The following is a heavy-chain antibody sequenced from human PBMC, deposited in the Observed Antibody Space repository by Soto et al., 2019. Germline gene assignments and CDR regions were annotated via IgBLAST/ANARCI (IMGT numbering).Heavy chain of an antibody. CDR3: ARHTPAISISDH. J-gene: IGHJ4*02. CDR1: GGSISSSSYY. Sequence: PSETLSLTCTVSGGSISSSSYYWGWIRQPPGKGLEWIGSIYYSGSTYYNPSLKSRVTISVDTSKNQFSLKLSSVTAADTAVYYCARHTPAISISDHWGQGTLVTASS. D-gene: IGHD2-15*01. CDR2: IYYSGST. V-gene: IGHV4-39*01.